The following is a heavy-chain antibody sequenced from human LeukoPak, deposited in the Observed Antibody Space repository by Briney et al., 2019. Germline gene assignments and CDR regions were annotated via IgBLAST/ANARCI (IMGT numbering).Heavy chain of an antibody. Sequence: GGSLRLSCAASGFTFSSYGMHWVRQAPGKGLEWVAFIRYDGSNKYYADSVKGRFTISRDNSKNTLYLQMNSLRVEDTAVYYCAKDRSGWKSWFDPWGQGTLVTVSS. CDR2: IRYDGSNK. D-gene: IGHD6-19*01. CDR3: AKDRSGWKSWFDP. CDR1: GFTFSSYG. V-gene: IGHV3-30*02. J-gene: IGHJ5*02.